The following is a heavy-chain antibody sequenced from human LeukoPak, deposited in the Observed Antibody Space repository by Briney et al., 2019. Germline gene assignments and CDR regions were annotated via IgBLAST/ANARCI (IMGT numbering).Heavy chain of an antibody. CDR3: ATSTISYWFDP. D-gene: IGHD2-2*01. CDR2: IYYSGST. Sequence: PSETLSLTCTVSGGSISSYYWNWIRQPPGKGLEWIGYIYYSGSTNYNPSLKSRVTISVDTSKNQFSLKLDSVTAADTAVYYCATSTISYWFDPWGQGTLVTVSS. V-gene: IGHV4-59*08. CDR1: GGSISSYY. J-gene: IGHJ5*02.